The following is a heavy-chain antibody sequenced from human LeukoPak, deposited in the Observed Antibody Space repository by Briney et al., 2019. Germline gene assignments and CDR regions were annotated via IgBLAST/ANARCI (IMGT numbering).Heavy chain of an antibody. D-gene: IGHD3-9*01. V-gene: IGHV3-48*03. CDR1: GFSFRSYE. CDR3: ARDDTYYEILTGYYRGYSFDY. CDR2: ISSSGSTI. J-gene: IGHJ4*02. Sequence: PGGSLRLSCAVSGFSFRSYEMNCVRHAPGEGLEWGSYISSSGSTIFYADSVKWRYTISTHNSKNSLYLQMNTLRAEDTGVYYCARDDTYYEILTGYYRGYSFDYWGQGTLVTISS.